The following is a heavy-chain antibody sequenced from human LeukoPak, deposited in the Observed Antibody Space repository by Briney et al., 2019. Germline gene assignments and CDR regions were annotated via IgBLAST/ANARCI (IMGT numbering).Heavy chain of an antibody. CDR3: AKDRRGYSSGWSHFDY. J-gene: IGHJ4*02. V-gene: IGHV3-9*01. CDR1: GFTFDDYA. Sequence: PGGSLRLSCAASGFTFDDYAMHWVRQAPGKGLEWVSGISWNSGSIGYADSVEGRFTISRDNAKNSLYLQMNSLRAEDTALYYCAKDRRGYSSGWSHFDYWGQGTLVTVSS. D-gene: IGHD6-19*01. CDR2: ISWNSGSI.